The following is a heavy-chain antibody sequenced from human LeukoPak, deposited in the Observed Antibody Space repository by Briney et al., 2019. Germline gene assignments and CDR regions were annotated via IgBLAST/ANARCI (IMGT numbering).Heavy chain of an antibody. CDR3: VSLTGHDTFDI. J-gene: IGHJ3*02. CDR1: GFTFSRNW. D-gene: IGHD2-8*02. Sequence: PGGSLRLSCAASGFTFSRNWMRWVRQAPGKGLVWLSRINSDGSRTIYADSVKGRLTISRDNAKNTLYLEMNSLTVEDTAVYYCVSLTGHDTFDIWGQGTMVTVSS. V-gene: IGHV3-74*01. CDR2: INSDGSRT.